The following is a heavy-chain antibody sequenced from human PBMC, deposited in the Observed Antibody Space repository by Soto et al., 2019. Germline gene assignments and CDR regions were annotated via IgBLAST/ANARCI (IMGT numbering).Heavy chain of an antibody. CDR3: ARFYCDCSGYLPSPYYYYYGMDV. J-gene: IGHJ6*02. V-gene: IGHV3-7*01. CDR2: IKQDGSEK. CDR1: GFTFSSYW. D-gene: IGHD3-22*01. Sequence: GGSLRLSCSASGFTFSSYWMSWVRQAPGKGLEWVANIKQDGSEKYYVDSVKGRFTISRDNAKNSLYLQMNSLRAEDTAVYYCARFYCDCSGYLPSPYYYYYGMDVWGQGTTVTVCS.